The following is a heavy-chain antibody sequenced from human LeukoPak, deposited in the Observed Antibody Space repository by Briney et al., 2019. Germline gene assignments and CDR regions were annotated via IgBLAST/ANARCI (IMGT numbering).Heavy chain of an antibody. CDR3: ARAHGDYEHY. Sequence: GGSLRLSCAVSGITLSNYGMSWVRQAPGKGLEWVAGISDSGGSTNYADSVKGRFTISRDSPKNSLYLQMNSLRAEDTAVYYCARAHGDYEHYWGQGTLVTVST. CDR1: GITLSNYG. D-gene: IGHD4-17*01. J-gene: IGHJ4*02. CDR2: ISDSGGST. V-gene: IGHV3-23*01.